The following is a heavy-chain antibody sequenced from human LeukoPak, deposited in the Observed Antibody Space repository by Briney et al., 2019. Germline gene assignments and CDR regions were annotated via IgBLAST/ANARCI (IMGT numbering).Heavy chain of an antibody. Sequence: GGSLRLSCEGSGFTFSTYWMNWVRQAPGKGLEWVSRISGSGGSTYYADSVKGRFTISRDNSKNTLYLQMNSLRAEDTAVYYCARGIWDSSGSLDYWGQGTLVTVSS. CDR2: ISGSGGST. CDR1: GFTFSTYW. V-gene: IGHV3-23*01. D-gene: IGHD3-22*01. CDR3: ARGIWDSSGSLDY. J-gene: IGHJ4*02.